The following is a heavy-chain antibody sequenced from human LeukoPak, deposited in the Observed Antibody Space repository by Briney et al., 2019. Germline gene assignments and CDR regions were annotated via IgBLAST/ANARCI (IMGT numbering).Heavy chain of an antibody. CDR3: ARGLSITMIVVVIPHFDY. D-gene: IGHD3-22*01. Sequence: EASVKVSCKASGYTFAKFYIHWVRQAPGQGLEWMGIINPSGGTTSYAQKFQGRVTMTRDTSTSTVYMELSSLRSEDTAVYYCARGLSITMIVVVIPHFDYWGQGTLVTVSS. CDR1: GYTFAKFY. J-gene: IGHJ4*02. CDR2: INPSGGTT. V-gene: IGHV1-46*01.